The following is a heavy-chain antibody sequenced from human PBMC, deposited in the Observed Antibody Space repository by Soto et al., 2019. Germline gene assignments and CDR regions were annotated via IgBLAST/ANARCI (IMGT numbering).Heavy chain of an antibody. D-gene: IGHD2-15*01. V-gene: IGHV2-70*04. CDR1: GFSLSTSGMR. CDR3: ARMFHCSGGTCPFDY. Sequence: GPTLVSATQTLTLTCTFSGFSLSTSGMRVSWIRQPPGKALEWLARIDWDDDKFYNTSLKTRLTISKDSSKNQVVLTMTNMDPVDTATYYCARMFHCSGGTCPFDYWGQGALVTVSS. CDR2: IDWDDDK. J-gene: IGHJ4*02.